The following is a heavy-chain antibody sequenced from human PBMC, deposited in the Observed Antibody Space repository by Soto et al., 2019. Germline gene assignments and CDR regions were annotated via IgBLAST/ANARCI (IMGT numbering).Heavy chain of an antibody. CDR3: ARQGAISTFLS. CDR1: GGSVSSSSYY. V-gene: IGHV4-39*01. D-gene: IGHD3-9*01. J-gene: IGHJ5*02. CDR2: IYYSGTT. Sequence: QLQLQESGPGLVKPSETLSLTCTVSGGSVSSSSYYWGWIRQPPGKGLEWIGSIYYSGTTYYNPSLKSRLTISVGTSENQFSLKLSSVTAADEAVYYCARQGAISTFLSWGQGTLVTVSS.